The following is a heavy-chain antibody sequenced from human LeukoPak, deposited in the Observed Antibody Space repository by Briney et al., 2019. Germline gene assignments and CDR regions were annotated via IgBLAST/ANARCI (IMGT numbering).Heavy chain of an antibody. CDR3: ARATWDPNYYYMDV. Sequence: PGGSLRLSCAASGFTFSSYEMNWVRQAPGKGLEWVSYISSSGSTIYYADSVEGRFTISRDNAKNSLYLQMNSLRAEDTAVYFCARATWDPNYYYMDVWGKGTTVTISS. CDR2: ISSSGSTI. J-gene: IGHJ6*03. D-gene: IGHD1-26*01. CDR1: GFTFSSYE. V-gene: IGHV3-48*03.